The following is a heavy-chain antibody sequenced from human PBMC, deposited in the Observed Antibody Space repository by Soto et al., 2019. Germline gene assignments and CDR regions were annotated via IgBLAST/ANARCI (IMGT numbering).Heavy chain of an antibody. CDR2: ISGSGLST. D-gene: IGHD3-9*01. CDR3: AKDRSGFIF. V-gene: IGHV3-23*01. Sequence: DVQLLEFGGDLVQPGGSLRLSCVASGFTFSNSAMSWVRQAPGKGLEWVSSISGSGLSTYYADSVKGRFTISRDNSKNTLHLQMNSLRADDTAVYYCAKDRSGFIFWGQGNLVTVSS. CDR1: GFTFSNSA. J-gene: IGHJ4*02.